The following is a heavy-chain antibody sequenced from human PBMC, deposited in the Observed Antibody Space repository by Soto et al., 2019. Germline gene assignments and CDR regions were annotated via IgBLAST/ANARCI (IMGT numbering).Heavy chain of an antibody. CDR3: ARRHADSKDFDY. J-gene: IGHJ4*02. CDR2: IYYSGST. Sequence: PSAPLSLTCPVSGGSLSSSSYYWGWLRPPPGKGLEWIGSIYYSGSTYYNPSLKSRVTISVDTSKNQFSLKLSSVTAADTAVYYCARRHADSKDFDYWGQGNRVTVS. V-gene: IGHV4-39*01. CDR1: GGSLSSSSYY. D-gene: IGHD4-4*01.